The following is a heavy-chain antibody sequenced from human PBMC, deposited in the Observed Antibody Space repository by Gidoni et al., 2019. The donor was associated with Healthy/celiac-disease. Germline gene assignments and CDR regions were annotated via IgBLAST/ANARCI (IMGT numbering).Heavy chain of an antibody. CDR2: ISPIFGTA. Sequence: QVRLVQCGAEVKKPGSSVKVSCKAAGGTFSSYAICWVRQAPGQGLEWMGGISPIFGTATSAQKFQGSVTIPADESPRTAYMALRSLRSEDTAVYYCARDDPPTMRYWGQGTLVTVSS. CDR3: ARDDPPTMRY. J-gene: IGHJ4*02. V-gene: IGHV1-69*01. CDR1: GGTFSSYA.